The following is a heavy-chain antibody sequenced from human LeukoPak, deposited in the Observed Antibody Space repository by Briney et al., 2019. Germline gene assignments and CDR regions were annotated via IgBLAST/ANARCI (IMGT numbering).Heavy chain of an antibody. V-gene: IGHV3-7*01. CDR1: GFTFSNYW. D-gene: IGHD1-1*01. CDR2: IKQDGSEK. Sequence: GGSLRLSCAASGFTFSNYWMSWVRQAPGKGLEWVANIKQDGSEKYYVDSVKSRFTISRDNAKNSLYLQMNSLRVEDTAVYYCVRGTGRLEYWGRGTLVTVSS. CDR3: VRGTGRLEY. J-gene: IGHJ4*02.